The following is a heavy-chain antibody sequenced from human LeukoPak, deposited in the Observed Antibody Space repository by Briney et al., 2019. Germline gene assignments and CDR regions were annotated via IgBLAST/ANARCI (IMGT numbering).Heavy chain of an antibody. D-gene: IGHD6-19*01. CDR1: GFTFSSYG. V-gene: IGHV3-30*03. Sequence: GGSLRLSCAASGFTFSSYGMHWVRQAPGKGLEWVAVISVDGSNEYYADSVKGRFTISRDNAKNSLYLQMNSLRAEDTAVYYCSRQNLYSSGWYYFDYWGQGTLVTVSS. CDR2: ISVDGSNE. CDR3: SRQNLYSSGWYYFDY. J-gene: IGHJ4*02.